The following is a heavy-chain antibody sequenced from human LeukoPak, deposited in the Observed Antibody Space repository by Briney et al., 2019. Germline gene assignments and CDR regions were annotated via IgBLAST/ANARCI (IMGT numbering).Heavy chain of an antibody. Sequence: GSLRLSCAASGFTFSPFFMTWVRQPPGKGLEWIGEINHSGSTNYNPSLKSRVTISVDTSKNQFSLKLSSVTAADTAVYYCARGKARRPSGYSYGFLGRGPQSYFDYWGQGTLVTVSS. V-gene: IGHV4-34*01. J-gene: IGHJ4*02. CDR3: ARGKARRPSGYSYGFLGRGPQSYFDY. D-gene: IGHD5-18*01. CDR1: GFTFSPFF. CDR2: INHSGST.